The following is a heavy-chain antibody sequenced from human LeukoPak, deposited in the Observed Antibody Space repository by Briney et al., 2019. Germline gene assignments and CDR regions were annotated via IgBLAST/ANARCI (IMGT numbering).Heavy chain of an antibody. J-gene: IGHJ4*02. CDR2: IYSSGST. CDR1: GGSLSSYY. CDR3: ARGRDWGGNFDY. V-gene: IGHV4-59*01. Sequence: SETLSLTCTVSGGSLSSYYWSWIRQSPGKGLEWIGYIYSSGSTNYKPSLKSRVTISVDTSKKQFSLNLSSVTAADTAVYYCARGRDWGGNFDYWGQGTLVIVSS. D-gene: IGHD7-27*01.